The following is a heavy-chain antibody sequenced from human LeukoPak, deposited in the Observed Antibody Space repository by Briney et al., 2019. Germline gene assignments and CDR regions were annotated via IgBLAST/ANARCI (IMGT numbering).Heavy chain of an antibody. Sequence: GGSLRLSCAASGFTFSSYAMSWVRQAPGKGLEWVSAISGSGGSTYYADSVKGRFTISRDNSKNTLYLQMNSLRAEDTAVYYCAKDSPEAHFWSGYTFYFDYWGQGTVVTVSS. V-gene: IGHV3-23*01. CDR1: GFTFSSYA. CDR3: AKDSPEAHFWSGYTFYFDY. J-gene: IGHJ4*02. D-gene: IGHD3-3*02. CDR2: ISGSGGST.